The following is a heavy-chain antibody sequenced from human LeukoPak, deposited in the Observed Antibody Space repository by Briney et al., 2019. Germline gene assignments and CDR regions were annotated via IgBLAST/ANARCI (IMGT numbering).Heavy chain of an antibody. D-gene: IGHD6-19*01. CDR3: ARVGRVSSGWYYYGMDV. CDR2: ITGSGGST. V-gene: IGHV3-23*01. J-gene: IGHJ6*02. Sequence: PGGSLRLSCAASGFTFSTYVVNWVRQAPGKGLEWVSTITGSGGSTYYADSVKGRFTISRDNSKNTLYLQMNSLRAEDTAVYYCARVGRVSSGWYYYGMDVWGQGTTVTVSS. CDR1: GFTFSTYV.